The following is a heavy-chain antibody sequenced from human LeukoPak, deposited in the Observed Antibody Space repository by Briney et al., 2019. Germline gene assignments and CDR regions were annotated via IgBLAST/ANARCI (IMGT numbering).Heavy chain of an antibody. CDR2: INHSGST. CDR3: VRISENYGWETGGIDY. D-gene: IGHD4-17*01. J-gene: IGHJ4*02. CDR1: GGSFSGYY. V-gene: IGHV4-34*01. Sequence: SETLSLTCAVYGGSFSGYYWSWIRQPPGKGLEWIGEINHSGSTNYNPSLKSRVTISVDTSKNQFSLKLSSVTASDTAMYYCVRISENYGWETGGIDYWGQGTLVTVSS.